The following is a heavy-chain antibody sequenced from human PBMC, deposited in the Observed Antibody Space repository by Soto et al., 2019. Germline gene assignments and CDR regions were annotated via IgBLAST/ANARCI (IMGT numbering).Heavy chain of an antibody. CDR1: GFSLRTTGVG. CDR2: IYWNDDK. D-gene: IGHD3-16*01. J-gene: IGHJ4*02. Sequence: QITLKESGPPLVEPTQTLTLTCTYSGFSLRTTGVGVGWIRQPPGKALEWLGIIYWNDDKRYSPSLKNRFTLTSDISKSQVGLTMTNMDPVDTATYYCAHTWGLPFDYWGQGTLVIVSS. V-gene: IGHV2-5*01. CDR3: AHTWGLPFDY.